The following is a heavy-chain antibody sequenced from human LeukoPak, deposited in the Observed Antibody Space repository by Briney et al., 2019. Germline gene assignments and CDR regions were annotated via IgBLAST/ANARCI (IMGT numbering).Heavy chain of an antibody. CDR1: GGSISSYY. J-gene: IGHJ4*02. CDR3: ARVSGYCSGGACYSRRHFDH. D-gene: IGHD2-15*01. Sequence: SETLSLTCTVSGGSISSYYWSWIRQPPGKGLEWIGHIYDSGITNYNPSLKSRVTISVDTSKNQFSLKLSSVTAADTAVYYCARVSGYCSGGACYSRRHFDHWGQGTLVTVSS. CDR2: IYDSGIT. V-gene: IGHV4-59*01.